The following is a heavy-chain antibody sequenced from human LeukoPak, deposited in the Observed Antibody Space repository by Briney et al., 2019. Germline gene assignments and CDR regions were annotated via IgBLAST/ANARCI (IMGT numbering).Heavy chain of an antibody. CDR1: GFTFSNYA. Sequence: QSGGSLRLSCAASGFTFSNYAMTWVRQAPGKGLELVSGISNSGGSTYYADSVKGRFTVSRDNSKNTLYLQVNSLRAEDTALYYCARHCNSFDGNYFDFWGQGSLVTVSS. D-gene: IGHD2/OR15-2a*01. CDR2: ISNSGGST. CDR3: ARHCNSFDGNYFDF. J-gene: IGHJ4*02. V-gene: IGHV3-23*01.